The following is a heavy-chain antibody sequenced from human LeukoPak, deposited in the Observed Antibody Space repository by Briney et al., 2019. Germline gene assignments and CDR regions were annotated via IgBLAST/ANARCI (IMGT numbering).Heavy chain of an antibody. CDR2: IKQDGSEK. Sequence: GGSLRLSCAASGLTFSSYWMSWVRQAPGKGLEGVANIKQDGSEKYYVDSVKGRFTISRDDAKNSLYLQMNSLRAEDTAVYYCARDLAAYDAFDIWGQGTMVTVSS. J-gene: IGHJ3*02. CDR3: ARDLAAYDAFDI. V-gene: IGHV3-7*03. D-gene: IGHD2-15*01. CDR1: GLTFSSYW.